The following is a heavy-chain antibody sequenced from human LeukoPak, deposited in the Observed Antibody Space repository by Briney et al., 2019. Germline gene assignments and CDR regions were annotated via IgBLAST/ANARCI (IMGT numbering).Heavy chain of an antibody. CDR2: ISGSGGST. CDR3: AKVLTFDYAGNWFDP. D-gene: IGHD3-9*01. J-gene: IGHJ5*02. V-gene: IGHV3-23*01. Sequence: ISGSGGSTYYADSVKGRFTISRDNSKNTLYLQMNSLRAEDTAVYYCAKVLTFDYAGNWFDPWGQGTLVTVSS.